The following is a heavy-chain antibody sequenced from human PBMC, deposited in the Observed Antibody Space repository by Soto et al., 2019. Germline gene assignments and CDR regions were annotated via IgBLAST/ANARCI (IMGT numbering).Heavy chain of an antibody. CDR3: ARSSSGYSYHAFDI. J-gene: IGHJ3*02. D-gene: IGHD3-22*01. Sequence: QVQLQESGPGLVKPSETLSLTCTVSGGSVSSGSYYWSWIRQPPGKGLEWIGYIYYSGSTNYNPSLKSRVTISVDTSKNQFSLKLSSVTAADTAVYYCARSSSGYSYHAFDIWGQGTMVTVSS. CDR2: IYYSGST. V-gene: IGHV4-61*01. CDR1: GGSVSSGSYY.